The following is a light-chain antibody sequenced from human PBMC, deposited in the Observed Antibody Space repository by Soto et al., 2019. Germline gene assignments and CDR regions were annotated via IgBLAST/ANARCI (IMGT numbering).Light chain of an antibody. V-gene: IGLV2-14*01. J-gene: IGLJ1*01. CDR3: ASYTSSVTYV. CDR1: SSDVGDYNY. CDR2: DVS. Sequence: QSALTQPASVSGSPGQSITISCTGTSSDVGDYNYVSWYQQHPGKAPKLMIYDVSNRPSGVSDRFSGAKSGNTASLTISGLQAEDEADYYCASYTSSVTYVFGPGTKLTVL.